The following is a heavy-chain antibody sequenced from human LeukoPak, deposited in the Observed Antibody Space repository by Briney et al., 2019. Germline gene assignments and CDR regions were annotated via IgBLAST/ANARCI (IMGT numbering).Heavy chain of an antibody. Sequence: SGTLSLTCAVSGGSISSNNWWGWVRQPPGKGLEWIGEIYHSGSPNYNPSLKSRVTISVDKSRNHFSLNLSSVTAADTAVYYCARFTCDSYDILTGYCRGLFVYWGQGTLVTVSS. V-gene: IGHV4-4*02. CDR2: IYHSGSP. CDR1: GGSISSNNW. D-gene: IGHD3-9*01. CDR3: ARFTCDSYDILTGYCRGLFVY. J-gene: IGHJ4*02.